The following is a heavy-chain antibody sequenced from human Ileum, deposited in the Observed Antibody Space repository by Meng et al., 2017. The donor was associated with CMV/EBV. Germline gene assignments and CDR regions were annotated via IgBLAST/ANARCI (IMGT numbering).Heavy chain of an antibody. CDR2: IKSKTDGGTT. V-gene: IGHV3-15*01. J-gene: IGHJ4*02. CDR3: TTGYSSSWHDGY. D-gene: IGHD6-19*01. CDR1: GFTFSTAW. Sequence: VWSGGGLVKPGGSLRLPCAASGFTFSTAWMNWVRQSPGKGLEWVGRIKSKTDGGTTDYAAPVKGRFTISRDDSENTLYLQMNSLKTEDTAVYYCTTGYSSSWHDGYWGQGTLVTVAS.